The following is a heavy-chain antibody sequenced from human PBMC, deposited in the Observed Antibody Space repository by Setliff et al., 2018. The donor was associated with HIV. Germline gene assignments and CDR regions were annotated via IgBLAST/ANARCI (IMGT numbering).Heavy chain of an antibody. CDR1: GGTFSSYA. CDR3: ATDLGSHALDP. CDR2: MSPNSGDT. D-gene: IGHD6-13*01. Sequence: GASVKVSCKASGGTFSSYAINWVRQTTGQGLGWMGWMSPNSGDTGYAQNFQGRVTMTRDTSLNTDYMEVRSLRSDDTAVYYCATDLGSHALDPWGQGTLVTVSS. V-gene: IGHV1-8*02. J-gene: IGHJ5*02.